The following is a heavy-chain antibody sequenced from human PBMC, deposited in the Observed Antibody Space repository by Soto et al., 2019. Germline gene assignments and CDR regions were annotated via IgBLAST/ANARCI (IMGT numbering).Heavy chain of an antibody. J-gene: IGHJ6*02. CDR3: AKDTDSGYDMAPYYYYYGMDV. CDR1: VFTFSSYG. D-gene: IGHD5-12*01. CDR2: ISYDGSNK. V-gene: IGHV3-30*18. Sequence: GGSLRLSCAASVFTFSSYGMHWVRQAPGKGLEWVAVISYDGSNKYYADSVKGRFTISRDNSKNTLYLQMNSLRAEDTAVYYCAKDTDSGYDMAPYYYYYGMDVWGQGTTVTV.